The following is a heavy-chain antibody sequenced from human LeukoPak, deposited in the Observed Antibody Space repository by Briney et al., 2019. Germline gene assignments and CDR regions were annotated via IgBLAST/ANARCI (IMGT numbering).Heavy chain of an antibody. CDR1: GFTFSTYW. J-gene: IGHJ4*02. CDR2: INSDGSDA. D-gene: IGHD3-16*01. V-gene: IGHV3-74*01. Sequence: QPGGSLRLSCAASGFTFSTYWMHWVRQAPGKGLVWDSRINSDGSDASYADSVKGRFTISRDNAKNTLYLQMNSLRAEDTAVYYCAREFYLHSDNYDSGNWGQGTLVTVSS. CDR3: AREFYLHSDNYDSGN.